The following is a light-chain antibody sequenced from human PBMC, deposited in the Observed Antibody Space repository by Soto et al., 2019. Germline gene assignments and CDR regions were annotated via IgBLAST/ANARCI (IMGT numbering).Light chain of an antibody. CDR1: SSNIGTNY. CDR3: ASWDDSLRV. V-gene: IGLV1-47*01. CDR2: GNN. Sequence: QPVLTQPPSVSGTPGQRVTISCSGGSSNIGTNYVYWYQHLPGTAPKLLIYGNNQRPSGVPDRFSGSKSGTSASLAIRGLRSEDEADYYCASWDDSLRVFGGGTKLTVL. J-gene: IGLJ3*02.